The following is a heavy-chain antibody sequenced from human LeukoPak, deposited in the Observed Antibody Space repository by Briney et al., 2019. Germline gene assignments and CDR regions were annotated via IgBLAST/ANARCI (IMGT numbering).Heavy chain of an antibody. CDR2: SSGRDGTT. V-gene: IGHV3-23*01. Sequence: GGSLRLSCAASGFPLSRYAMSWVRQAPGKGLEWVSGSSGRDGTTAYADPVKGRFTISRDRSRNSLFLQLDSLRPEDTAVYYCAKDVMATMSSGGYYFDHWGQGTLVTVSS. CDR1: GFPLSRYA. CDR3: AKDVMATMSSGGYYFDH. J-gene: IGHJ4*02. D-gene: IGHD5-12*01.